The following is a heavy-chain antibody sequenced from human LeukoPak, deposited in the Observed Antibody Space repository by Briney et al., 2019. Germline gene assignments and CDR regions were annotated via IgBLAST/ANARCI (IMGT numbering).Heavy chain of an antibody. CDR2: IYTSGST. V-gene: IGHV4-59*10. Sequence: SETLSLTCAVYGGSFSGYYWSWIRQPAGKGLEWIGRIYTSGSTNYNPSLKSRVTISVDTSKNQFSLKLSSVTAADTAVYYCARVWVRGVIGWFDPWGQGTLVTVSS. CDR1: GGSFSGYY. D-gene: IGHD3-10*01. J-gene: IGHJ5*02. CDR3: ARVWVRGVIGWFDP.